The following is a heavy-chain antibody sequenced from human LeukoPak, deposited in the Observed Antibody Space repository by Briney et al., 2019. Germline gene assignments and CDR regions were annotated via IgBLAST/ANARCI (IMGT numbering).Heavy chain of an antibody. D-gene: IGHD3-10*01. V-gene: IGHV3-33*06. CDR1: GFTFNRYG. CDR3: AKGDGSNNYYMDV. J-gene: IGHJ6*03. Sequence: PGGSLRLSCAASGFTFNRYGMHWVRQAPGRRLEWVAVIWYDGGNKFYAASVRGRFTISRDNSKNTFYLQINSLRAEDTAVYYCAKGDGSNNYYMDVWGKGTTVTVSS. CDR2: IWYDGGNK.